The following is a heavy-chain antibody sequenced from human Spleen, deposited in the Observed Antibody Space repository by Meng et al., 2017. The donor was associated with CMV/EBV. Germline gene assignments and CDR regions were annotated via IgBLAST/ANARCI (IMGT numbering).Heavy chain of an antibody. CDR1: GFTFSSYE. D-gene: IGHD3-3*01. CDR2: ISSSGSTI. CDR3: ARGFERIYYDFWSGYAGDALDI. V-gene: IGHV3-48*03. J-gene: IGHJ3*02. Sequence: GGSLRLSCAASGFTFSSYEMNWVRQAPGKGLEWVSYISSSGSTIYYADSVKGRFTISRDNAKNSLYLQMNSLRAEDTAVYSCARGFERIYYDFWSGYAGDALDIWGQGTMVTVSS.